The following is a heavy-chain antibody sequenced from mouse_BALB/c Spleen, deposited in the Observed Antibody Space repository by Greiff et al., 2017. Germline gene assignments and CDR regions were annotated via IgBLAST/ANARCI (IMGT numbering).Heavy chain of an antibody. CDR3: ARRRDGYHWYFDV. V-gene: IGHV2-2*02. CDR1: GFSLTSYG. CDR2: IWSGGST. D-gene: IGHD2-3*01. Sequence: QVQLQQSGPGLVQPSQSLSITCTVSGFSLTSYGVHWVRQSPGKGLEWLGVIWSGGSTDYNVAFISRLSISKDNSKSQVFFKMNSLQANDTAIYYCARRRDGYHWYFDVWGAGTTVTVSS. J-gene: IGHJ1*01.